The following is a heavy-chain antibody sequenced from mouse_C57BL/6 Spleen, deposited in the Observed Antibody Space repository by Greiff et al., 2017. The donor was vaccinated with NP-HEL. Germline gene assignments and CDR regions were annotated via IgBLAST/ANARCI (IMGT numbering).Heavy chain of an antibody. CDR3: ARSRGLRQDAMDY. CDR1: GYTFTSYW. CDR2: IHPNSGST. V-gene: IGHV1-64*01. J-gene: IGHJ4*01. D-gene: IGHD2-4*01. Sequence: QVQLQQPGAELVKPGASVKLSCKASGYTFTSYWMHWVKQRPGQGLEWIGMIHPNSGSTNYNEKFKSKATLTVDKSSSTAYMQLSSLTSEDSAVYYCARSRGLRQDAMDYWGQGTSVTVSS.